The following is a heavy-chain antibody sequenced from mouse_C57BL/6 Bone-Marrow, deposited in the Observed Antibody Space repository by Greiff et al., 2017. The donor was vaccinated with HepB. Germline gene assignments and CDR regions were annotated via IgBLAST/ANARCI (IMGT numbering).Heavy chain of an antibody. D-gene: IGHD1-1*01. CDR3: ARFNYYGSSYYAMDY. CDR2: INPNNGGT. J-gene: IGHJ4*01. CDR1: GYTFTDYN. Sequence: EVQLQESGPELVKPGASVKIPCKASGYTFTDYNMDWVKQSHGKSLEWIGDINPNNGGTIYNQKFKGKATLTVDKSSSTAYMDLRSLTSEDTAVYYCARFNYYGSSYYAMDYWGQGTSVTVSA. V-gene: IGHV1-18*01.